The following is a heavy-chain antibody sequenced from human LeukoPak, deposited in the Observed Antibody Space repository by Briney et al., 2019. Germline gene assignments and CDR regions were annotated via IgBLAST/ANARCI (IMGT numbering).Heavy chain of an antibody. V-gene: IGHV4-59*01. CDR3: AREGLMSSSWYGDAFDI. D-gene: IGHD6-13*01. CDR2: IYYSGST. J-gene: IGHJ3*02. Sequence: SETLSLTCTVSGGSISSYYWSWIRQPPGKGLEWIGYIYYSGSTNYNPSLKSRVTISVDTSKNQFSLKLSSVTAADTAVYYCAREGLMSSSWYGDAFDIWGQGTMVTVSS. CDR1: GGSISSYY.